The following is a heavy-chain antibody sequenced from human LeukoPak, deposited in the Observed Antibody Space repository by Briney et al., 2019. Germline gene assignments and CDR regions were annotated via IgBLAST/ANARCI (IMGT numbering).Heavy chain of an antibody. V-gene: IGHV5-51*01. Sequence: GESLKISCKGSGYRYRDFWVAWARQLPGKGLEWMGIILTDDSETTYSPSFQGRVIISADKSLNTAHLQWSSLTTSHTAIYYCARRMRRSWSSNLWSFDYWGQGTLVSVSS. CDR3: ARRMRRSWSSNLWSFDY. CDR2: ILTDDSET. D-gene: IGHD2-15*01. J-gene: IGHJ4*02. CDR1: GYRYRDFW.